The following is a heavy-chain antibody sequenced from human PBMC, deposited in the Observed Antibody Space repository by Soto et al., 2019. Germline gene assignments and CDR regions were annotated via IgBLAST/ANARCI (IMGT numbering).Heavy chain of an antibody. V-gene: IGHV3-72*01. CDR1: GFTFSDHY. Sequence: PGGSLRLSCAASGFTFSDHYMDWVRQAPGKGLEWVGRTRNKANSYTTEYAASVKGRFTISRDDSKNSLYLQMNSLKTEDTAVYYCARVKAVAGTDGYFQHWGQGTLVTVSS. CDR3: ARVKAVAGTDGYFQH. J-gene: IGHJ1*01. D-gene: IGHD6-19*01. CDR2: TRNKANSYTT.